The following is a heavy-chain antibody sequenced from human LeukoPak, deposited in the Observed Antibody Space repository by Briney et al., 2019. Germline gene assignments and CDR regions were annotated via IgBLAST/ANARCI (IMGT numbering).Heavy chain of an antibody. J-gene: IGHJ3*02. CDR2: IYTSGST. Sequence: SETLSLTCTVSGGSISGYYWSWIRQPAGKGLEWIGRIYTSGSTNYSLSLKSRVTMSVDTSSNQFSLKLNSVTAAGTAVYYCARGSRDSGWTAFDIWGQGTMVTVSS. CDR3: ARGSRDSGWTAFDI. V-gene: IGHV4-4*07. CDR1: GGSISGYY. D-gene: IGHD6-25*01.